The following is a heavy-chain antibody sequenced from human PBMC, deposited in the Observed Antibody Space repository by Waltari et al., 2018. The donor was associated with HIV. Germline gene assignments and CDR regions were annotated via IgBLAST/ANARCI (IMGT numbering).Heavy chain of an antibody. CDR3: ARESGYSSSWMYRWFDP. CDR1: GYRFNRTY. Sequence: QVKLVQAGAEVKKPGASVTVFCKASGYRFNRTYTNWARQAPGQGREWMGRINPNSGATKYAQNFQGRVTMTSDTSISTAYMELNRLTSDDTAVYYCARESGYSSSWMYRWFDPWGQGTLVTVSS. V-gene: IGHV1-2*06. CDR2: INPNSGAT. D-gene: IGHD6-13*01. J-gene: IGHJ5*02.